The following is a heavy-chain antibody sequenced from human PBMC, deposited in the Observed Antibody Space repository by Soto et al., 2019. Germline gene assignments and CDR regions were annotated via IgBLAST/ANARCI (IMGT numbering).Heavy chain of an antibody. D-gene: IGHD1-26*01. J-gene: IGHJ6*01. CDR3: AKYRGSIPVLNGLRD. CDR2: ISATSDTA. Sequence: EVRLLESGGGLVQPGGSLRLSCAASGFPFSTSAMNWVRQSPGKGPEWLSLISATSDTAYYAESVKGRFTSSRDNSKNVLSLEMQRLRVEGTAVYYCAKYRGSIPVLNGLRDWGQGTTVIVSS. CDR1: GFPFSTSA. V-gene: IGHV3-23*01.